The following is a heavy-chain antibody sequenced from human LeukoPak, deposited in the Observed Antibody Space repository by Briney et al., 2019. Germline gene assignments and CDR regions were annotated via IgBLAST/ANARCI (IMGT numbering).Heavy chain of an antibody. CDR1: GFTFSSYG. D-gene: IGHD2-2*01. CDR3: AKDLPPAAIHPRPAFDI. J-gene: IGHJ3*02. CDR2: IRYDGSNK. Sequence: QPGGSLRLSCAASGFTFSSYGMHWVRQAPGKGLEWVAFIRYDGSNKYYADSVKGRFTISRDNSKNTLYLQMNSLRAEDTAVYYCAKDLPPAAIHPRPAFDIWGQGTMVTVSS. V-gene: IGHV3-30*02.